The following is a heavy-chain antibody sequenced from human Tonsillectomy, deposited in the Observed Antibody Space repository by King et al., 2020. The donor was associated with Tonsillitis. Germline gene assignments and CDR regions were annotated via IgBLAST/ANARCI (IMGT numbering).Heavy chain of an antibody. CDR2: ISGSGGRT. V-gene: IGHV3-23*04. CDR3: AKGYYYDSSWGGFAY. D-gene: IGHD3-22*01. Sequence: VQLVESGGGLVQPGGSLRLSCAASGFTFSSYAMSWVRQAPGKGLEWVSAISGSGGRTNYADSVKGRFTISRDNSKNTLYLQMNSLRAEDTAVYYCAKGYYYDSSWGGFAYWGQGTLVTVSS. J-gene: IGHJ4*02. CDR1: GFTFSSYA.